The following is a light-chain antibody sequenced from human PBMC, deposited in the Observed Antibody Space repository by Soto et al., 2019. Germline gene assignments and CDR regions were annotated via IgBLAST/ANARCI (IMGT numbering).Light chain of an antibody. Sequence: EILLTQSPGTLSLSPGEGATLSCRASQSVSDNYLAWHQQKPGQAPRLLIYGASSRATGIPDRFSGSGSGSDFTLTISRLEPEDFAVYYCQQCGSTPWTFGQGTKVDIK. CDR3: QQCGSTPWT. CDR1: QSVSDNY. CDR2: GAS. V-gene: IGKV3-20*01. J-gene: IGKJ1*01.